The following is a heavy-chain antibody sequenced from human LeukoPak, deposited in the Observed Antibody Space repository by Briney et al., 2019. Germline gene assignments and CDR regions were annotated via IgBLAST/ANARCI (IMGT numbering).Heavy chain of an antibody. CDR3: AKGMTTGPRSVYHYMDV. CDR1: GFTFRSYG. Sequence: GGSLRLSCVASGFTFRSYGMRWVRQAPGKGLEWLSLLWYDGSNEYYADSVKGRFTISRDNSKNTLYLQMNSLRAEDTAVYYCAKGMTTGPRSVYHYMDVWGKGTTATVSS. CDR2: LWYDGSNE. J-gene: IGHJ6*03. V-gene: IGHV3-33*06. D-gene: IGHD4-17*01.